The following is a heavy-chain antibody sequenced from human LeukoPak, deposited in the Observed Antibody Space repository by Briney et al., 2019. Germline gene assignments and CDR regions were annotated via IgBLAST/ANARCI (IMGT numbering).Heavy chain of an antibody. J-gene: IGHJ4*02. Sequence: GGSLRLSCAASGFTFSSYTMNWVRQAPGKGLEWVSSITTTSNYIYYADPVKGRFTISRDDAKSSLYLQMNSLRAEDTAVYYCARDQRQQKVVTADGDYWGQGTLVTVSS. CDR2: ITTTSNYI. V-gene: IGHV3-21*01. CDR1: GFTFSSYT. CDR3: ARDQRQQKVVTADGDY. D-gene: IGHD2-21*02.